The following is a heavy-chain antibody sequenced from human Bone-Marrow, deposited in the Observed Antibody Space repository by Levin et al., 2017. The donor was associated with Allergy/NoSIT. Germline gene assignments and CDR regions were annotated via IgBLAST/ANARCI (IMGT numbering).Heavy chain of an antibody. V-gene: IGHV4-59*01. J-gene: IGHJ3*01. D-gene: IGHD1-14*01. CDR1: GGSISTYY. CDR2: IDYSGST. CDR3: ARGRRYTNRVDAVDG. Sequence: SETLSLTCTVSGGSISTYYWSWIRQPPGKGLEWIGYIDYSGSTNYNPSLKSRLTISIDTSKNQFSMKLTSVTAADTAVYYCARGRRYTNRVDAVDGWGQGTMVIVSS.